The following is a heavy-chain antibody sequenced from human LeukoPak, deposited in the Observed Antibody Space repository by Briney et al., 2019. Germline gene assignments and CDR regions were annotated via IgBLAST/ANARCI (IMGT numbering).Heavy chain of an antibody. CDR2: ISNSGSTI. D-gene: IGHD3-10*01. CDR1: GFTFSDYY. J-gene: IGHJ4*02. CDR3: AREPVLLWFGELFGYFDY. Sequence: GGSLRLSCAASGFTFSDYYMSWIRQAPGKGLEWISYISNSGSTIYYADSVKGRFTISRDNAKNSVDLQMNSLRVEDTAVYYCAREPVLLWFGELFGYFDYWGQGTLVTVSS. V-gene: IGHV3-11*04.